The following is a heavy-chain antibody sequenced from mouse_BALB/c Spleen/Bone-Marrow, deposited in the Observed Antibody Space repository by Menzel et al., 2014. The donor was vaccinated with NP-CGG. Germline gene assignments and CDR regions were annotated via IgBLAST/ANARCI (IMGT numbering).Heavy chain of an antibody. V-gene: IGHV5-17*02. CDR1: GFTFSSFG. D-gene: IGHD1-1*01. CDR3: ARSRFPDYGSSPFDY. J-gene: IGHJ2*01. Sequence: EVHLVESGGGLVQPGGSRKLSCAASGFTFSSFGMHWVRQAPEKGLGWVAYISSGSSTIYYADTVKGRFTISRDNPKNILFLQMTSLRSEDTAMYYCARSRFPDYGSSPFDYWGQGTTLAVSS. CDR2: ISSGSSTI.